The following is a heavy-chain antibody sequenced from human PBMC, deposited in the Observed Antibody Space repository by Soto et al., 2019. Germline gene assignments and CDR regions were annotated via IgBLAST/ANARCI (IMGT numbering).Heavy chain of an antibody. J-gene: IGHJ6*02. Sequence: ASVKVSCKASGYTFTSYYMHWVRQAPGQGLEWMGIINPSGGSTSYAQKFQGRVTMTRDTSTSTVYMELGSLRSEDTAVYYCARDPPSYRVAATQTSVDYYYGMDVWGQGTTVTVSS. CDR2: INPSGGST. CDR3: ARDPPSYRVAATQTSVDYYYGMDV. CDR1: GYTFTSYY. D-gene: IGHD2-15*01. V-gene: IGHV1-46*01.